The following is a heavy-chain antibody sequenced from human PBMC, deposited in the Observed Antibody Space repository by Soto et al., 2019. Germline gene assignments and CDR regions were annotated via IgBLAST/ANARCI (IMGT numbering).Heavy chain of an antibody. V-gene: IGHV3-21*01. J-gene: IGHJ6*02. CDR1: GFTFSSYS. Sequence: EVQLVESGGGLVKPGGSLRLSCAASGFTFSSYSMNWVRQAPGKGLEWVSSISSSSSYIYYADSVKGRFTISRDNAKNSLYLQMNSLRAEDTAVYYCARDWGYSSSWPTHGMDVWSQGTTVTVSS. CDR2: ISSSSSYI. D-gene: IGHD6-13*01. CDR3: ARDWGYSSSWPTHGMDV.